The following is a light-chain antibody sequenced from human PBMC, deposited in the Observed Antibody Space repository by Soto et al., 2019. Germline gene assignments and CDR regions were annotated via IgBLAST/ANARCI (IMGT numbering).Light chain of an antibody. CDR3: QQYNSQRT. Sequence: DIPMTQSPSTLSASVGDRVTITCRASQYISSWLAWYQQKPGKAPKLLIYKASSLESGVPSRFSGSGSGTEFTLTISSPQPDDFATYYCQQYNSQRTFGQGTKVEIK. J-gene: IGKJ1*01. V-gene: IGKV1-5*03. CDR2: KAS. CDR1: QYISSW.